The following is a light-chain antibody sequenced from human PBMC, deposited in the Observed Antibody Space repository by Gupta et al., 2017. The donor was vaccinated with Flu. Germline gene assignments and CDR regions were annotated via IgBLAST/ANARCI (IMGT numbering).Light chain of an antibody. Sequence: GKTARITCGGDNIRTKTVHWYRQRPGQAPVLVVYDDRARPSGIPERFSGSNSGNTAKLTISRVEAGDEADYYCQVWDSGSDHEVFGGGKKLNVL. J-gene: IGLJ3*02. V-gene: IGLV3-21*03. CDR1: NIRTKT. CDR2: DDR. CDR3: QVWDSGSDHEV.